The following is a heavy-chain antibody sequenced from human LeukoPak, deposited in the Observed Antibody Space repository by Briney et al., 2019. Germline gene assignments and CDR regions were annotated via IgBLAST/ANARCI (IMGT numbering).Heavy chain of an antibody. V-gene: IGHV3-23*01. J-gene: IGHJ4*02. Sequence: GGSLRLSCAASGFTVSSNYMSWVRQAPGKGLEWVSGISGSGNERYYADSVKGRFTISKDNSKNTLYLQMNNLRVEDTAVYYCAKDSRNEHWLGLLDYWGLGTLVTVSS. CDR3: AKDSRNEHWLGLLDY. CDR2: ISGSGNER. CDR1: GFTVSSNY. D-gene: IGHD6-19*01.